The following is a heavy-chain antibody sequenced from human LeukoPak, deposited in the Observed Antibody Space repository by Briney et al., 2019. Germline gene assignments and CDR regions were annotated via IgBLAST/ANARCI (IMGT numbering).Heavy chain of an antibody. Sequence: ASVKVSCKASGYTFTSYDINWVRQTTGQGLEWMGWLNPNSGTTGYAQKFRGRVSMTRNTSISTAYMELSSLRSEDTAVYYCARGGGYATVYYYYMDVWGKGTTVIVSS. CDR1: GYTFTSYD. D-gene: IGHD6-25*01. CDR3: ARGGGYATVYYYYMDV. J-gene: IGHJ6*03. V-gene: IGHV1-8*01. CDR2: LNPNSGTT.